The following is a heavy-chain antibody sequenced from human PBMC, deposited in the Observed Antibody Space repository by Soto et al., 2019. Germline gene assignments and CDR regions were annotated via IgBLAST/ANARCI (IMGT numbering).Heavy chain of an antibody. CDR3: AREAVAGTGYYYGMDV. V-gene: IGHV3-30-3*01. CDR2: ISYDGSNK. Sequence: QVQLVESGGGVVQPGRSLRLSCAASGFTFSSYAMHWVRQAPGKGLEWVAVISYDGSNKYYADSVKGRFTISRDNSKNTLYPQMNSLRAEDTAVYYCAREAVAGTGYYYGMDVWGQGTTVTVSS. D-gene: IGHD6-19*01. CDR1: GFTFSSYA. J-gene: IGHJ6*02.